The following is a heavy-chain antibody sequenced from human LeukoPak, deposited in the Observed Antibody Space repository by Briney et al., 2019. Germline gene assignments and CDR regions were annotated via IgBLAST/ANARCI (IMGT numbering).Heavy chain of an antibody. CDR1: GGSISSGGYY. V-gene: IGHV4-31*03. CDR2: IYYSGST. CDR3: ARGASSGYYYDY. Sequence: SQTLSLTCTVSGGSISSGGYYWSWIRQHPGKGLEWIGYIYYSGSTYYNPSLKSRVTMSVDTSKDQFSLKLSSVTAADTAVYYCARGASSGYYYDYWGQGTLVTVSS. J-gene: IGHJ4*02. D-gene: IGHD3-22*01.